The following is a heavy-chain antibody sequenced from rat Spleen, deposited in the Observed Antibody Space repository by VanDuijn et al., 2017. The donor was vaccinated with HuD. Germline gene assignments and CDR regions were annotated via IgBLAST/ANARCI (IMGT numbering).Heavy chain of an antibody. Sequence: EVQLVESGGGLVQPGRSLKLSCAASGFTFSRFPMAWVRQAPTKGLEWVASISPSGGSTYYRDSVKGRFTISRDNAKSTLYLQMDSLRSEDTATYYCATDIYSVPLDYWGQGVMVTVSS. CDR3: ATDIYSVPLDY. CDR2: ISPSGGST. D-gene: IGHD1-1*01. J-gene: IGHJ2*01. V-gene: IGHV5-46*01. CDR1: GFTFSRFP.